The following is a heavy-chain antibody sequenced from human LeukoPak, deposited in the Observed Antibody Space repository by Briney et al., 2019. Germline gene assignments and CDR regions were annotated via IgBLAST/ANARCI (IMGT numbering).Heavy chain of an antibody. D-gene: IGHD3-22*01. V-gene: IGHV4-59*12. Sequence: SETLSLTCTVAYDSISSYYWSWIRQPPGKGLEWIGYIHNSGSTMYNPSLKSRVTISVDTSKNQFSLKLSSVTAADTAVYYCARDSDSSGYYFSYWGQGTLVTVSS. CDR1: YDSISSYY. CDR2: IHNSGST. CDR3: ARDSDSSGYYFSY. J-gene: IGHJ4*02.